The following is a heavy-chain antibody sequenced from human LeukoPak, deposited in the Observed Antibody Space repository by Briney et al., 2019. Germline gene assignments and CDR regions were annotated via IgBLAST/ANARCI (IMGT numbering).Heavy chain of an antibody. CDR3: ATTYYGILTGYYVVGYFDY. CDR2: ISGSGGST. J-gene: IGHJ4*02. D-gene: IGHD3-9*01. V-gene: IGHV3-23*01. CDR1: GFTFSSYA. Sequence: GGSLRLSCAASGFTFSSYAMSWVRQAPGKGLEWVSAISGSGGSTYYADSVKGRFTISRDNSKNTLYLQMNSLRAEDTAVYYCATTYYGILTGYYVVGYFDYWGQGTLVTVSS.